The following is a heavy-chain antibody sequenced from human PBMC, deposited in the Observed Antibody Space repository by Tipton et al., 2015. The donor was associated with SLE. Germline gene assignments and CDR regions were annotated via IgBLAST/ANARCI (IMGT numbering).Heavy chain of an antibody. V-gene: IGHV3-9*01. CDR3: AKGPLFDY. Sequence: RSLRLSCAASGFTFEDYAMLWVRQAPGKGLEWVSGISWNSGIIGYADSVKGRFTISRDNAKNSLYLQMNSLRAEDTALYYCAKGPLFDYWGQGTLVTVSS. J-gene: IGHJ4*02. CDR2: ISWNSGII. CDR1: GFTFEDYA.